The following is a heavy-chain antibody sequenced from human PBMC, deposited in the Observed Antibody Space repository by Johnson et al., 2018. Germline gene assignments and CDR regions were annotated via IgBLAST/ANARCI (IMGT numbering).Heavy chain of an antibody. CDR1: GGSLSGYY. J-gene: IGHJ1*01. Sequence: QVQLQQWGAGLLKPSETLSLSCAVYGGSLSGYYWSWIRQPPGKGLEWIGEINHSGSTNYNSSLKSRVTISIDTSKNQFSLKVSSVTGADTAVYYCSRGVTDQHWSQGTLVTVSS. D-gene: IGHD4-23*01. CDR2: INHSGST. CDR3: SRGVTDQH. V-gene: IGHV4-34*01.